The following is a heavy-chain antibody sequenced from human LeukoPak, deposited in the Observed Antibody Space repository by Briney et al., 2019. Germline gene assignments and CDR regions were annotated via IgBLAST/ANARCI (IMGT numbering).Heavy chain of an antibody. J-gene: IGHJ6*02. D-gene: IGHD6-13*01. V-gene: IGHV3-33*01. Sequence: PGGSLRLSCAASGFTFSSYGMHWVRQAPGKGLEWVAVIWYDGSNKYYADSVKGRFTISRDNSKNTLYLQMNSLRAEDTAVYYGDRDLLGIAAVPPYYYYGMDVWGQGTTVTVSS. CDR2: IWYDGSNK. CDR3: DRDLLGIAAVPPYYYYGMDV. CDR1: GFTFSSYG.